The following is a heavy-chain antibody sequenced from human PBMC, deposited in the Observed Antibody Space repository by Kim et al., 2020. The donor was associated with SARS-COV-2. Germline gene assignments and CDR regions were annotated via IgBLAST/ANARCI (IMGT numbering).Heavy chain of an antibody. J-gene: IGHJ4*02. CDR1: GFTFSNYA. Sequence: GGSLRLSCVASGFTFSNYAMTWVRQAPGKGLEWVSSISGSGGNTYYPDSVKGRFTISRDNSKNTLYLQMDSLRDEDTAVYYCGKGADTLSWGLNYWGQGT. D-gene: IGHD3-9*01. CDR3: GKGADTLSWGLNY. CDR2: ISGSGGNT. V-gene: IGHV3-23*01.